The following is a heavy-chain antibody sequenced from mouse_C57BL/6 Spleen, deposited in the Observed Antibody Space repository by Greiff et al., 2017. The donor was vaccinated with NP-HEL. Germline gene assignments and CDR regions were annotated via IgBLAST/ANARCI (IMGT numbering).Heavy chain of an antibody. Sequence: QVQLQQSGPELVKPGASVKISCKASGYSFTSYYIHWVKQRPGQGLEWIGWIYPGSGNTKYNEKFKGKATLTADTSSSTAYMQLSSLTSEDSAVYYCARDWDKYYFDYWGQGTTLTVSS. J-gene: IGHJ2*01. CDR3: ARDWDKYYFDY. CDR1: GYSFTSYY. D-gene: IGHD4-1*01. V-gene: IGHV1-66*01. CDR2: IYPGSGNT.